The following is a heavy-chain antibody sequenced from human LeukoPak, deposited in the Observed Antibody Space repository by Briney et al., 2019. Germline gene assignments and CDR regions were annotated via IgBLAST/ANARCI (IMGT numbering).Heavy chain of an antibody. CDR2: IYVNWFT. J-gene: IGHJ4*02. Sequence: SETLSLTCSVTIDSLSSYYWSWLRQSAGKGLEGIGRIYVNWFTDYNPSLRGRVTMSIDTSNKRFSMKLSSVTAADTAVYFCAGGGTQSLVVFDYWGQGNRVTVSS. CDR3: AGGGTQSLVVFDY. CDR1: IDSLSSYY. D-gene: IGHD1-26*01. V-gene: IGHV4-4*07.